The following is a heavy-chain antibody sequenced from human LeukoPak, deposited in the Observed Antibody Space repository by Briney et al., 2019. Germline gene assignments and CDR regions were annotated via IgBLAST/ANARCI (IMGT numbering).Heavy chain of an antibody. J-gene: IGHJ4*02. D-gene: IGHD6-19*01. CDR3: AKDVVGHQWVENY. Sequence: GGSLRLSCAASGFIFSNYGMHWVRQAPGKGLEWVAFIHYDGPEKYYGDSVRGRFTISRDNSKNTVYLQMNCLRVEDTAVYYCAKDVVGHQWVENYWGQGTLVTVSS. CDR2: IHYDGPEK. V-gene: IGHV3-30*02. CDR1: GFIFSNYG.